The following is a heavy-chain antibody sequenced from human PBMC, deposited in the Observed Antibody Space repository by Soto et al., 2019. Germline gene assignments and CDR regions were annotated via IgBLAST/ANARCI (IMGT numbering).Heavy chain of an antibody. D-gene: IGHD3-16*02. Sequence: ASVKVSCKASGYTLTSYYMHWVRQAPGQGLEWMGIINPSGGSTSYAQKFQGRVTMTRDTSTSTVYMELSSLRSEDTAVYYCARGFPIMITFGGVIVQDFDYWGQGTLVTVSS. CDR2: INPSGGST. CDR3: ARGFPIMITFGGVIVQDFDY. CDR1: GYTLTSYY. J-gene: IGHJ4*02. V-gene: IGHV1-46*01.